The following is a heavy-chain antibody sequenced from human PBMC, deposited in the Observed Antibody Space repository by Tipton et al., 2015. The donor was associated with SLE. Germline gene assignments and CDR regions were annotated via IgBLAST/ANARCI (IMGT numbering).Heavy chain of an antibody. J-gene: IGHJ4*02. CDR3: ARDGTGVRDFDY. D-gene: IGHD2-8*02. CDR2: IYYSGST. Sequence: LRLSCTVSGGSISSSSYYWGWIRQPPGKGLEWIGSIYYSGSTYYNPSLKSRVTISVDTSKNQFSLKLSSVTAADTAVYYCARDGTGVRDFDYWGQGTLATVSS. V-gene: IGHV4-39*07. CDR1: GGSISSSSYY.